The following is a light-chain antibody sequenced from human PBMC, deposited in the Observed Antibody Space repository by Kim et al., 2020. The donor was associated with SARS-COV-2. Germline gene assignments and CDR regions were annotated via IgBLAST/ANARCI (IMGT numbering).Light chain of an antibody. V-gene: IGLV3-19*01. Sequence: LGQTVLITCQGDSLRSYYASWYQQKPGQAPVLVIYGKNNWPSGIPDRFSGSSSGNTASLTITGAQAEDEADYYCNSRDSSGNHPVVFGGGTKLTVL. J-gene: IGLJ2*01. CDR1: SLRSYY. CDR2: GKN. CDR3: NSRDSSGNHPVV.